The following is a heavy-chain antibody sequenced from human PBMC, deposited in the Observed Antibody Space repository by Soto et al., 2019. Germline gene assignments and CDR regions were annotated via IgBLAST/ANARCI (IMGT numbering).Heavy chain of an antibody. CDR3: ASALLIPRRYCSGGSCYSLDY. D-gene: IGHD2-15*01. Sequence: ASVKVSCKASGYTFTSYGISWVRQAPGQGLEWMGWISAYNGNTNYAQKLQGRVTMTTDTSTSTAYMELRSLRSDDTAVYCASALLIPRRYCSGGSCYSLDYWGQGTLVTVSS. J-gene: IGHJ4*02. V-gene: IGHV1-18*01. CDR1: GYTFTSYG. CDR2: ISAYNGNT.